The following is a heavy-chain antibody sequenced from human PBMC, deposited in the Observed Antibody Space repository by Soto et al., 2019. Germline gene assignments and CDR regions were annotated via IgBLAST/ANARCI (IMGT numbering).Heavy chain of an antibody. J-gene: IGHJ5*02. V-gene: IGHV4-61*01. CDR2: IHSRGTT. D-gene: IGHD2-15*01. CDR3: ASVYCSGAESSFDP. Sequence: SETLSLTCSVSGVSVNSGRSYWTWVRQPRGKGLEWIGYIHSRGTTNYSPTLRGRVSISMDRPKTTLSLNLSYVTAADTAVYYCASVYCSGAESSFDPWGQGTRVTVSS. CDR1: GVSVNSGRSY.